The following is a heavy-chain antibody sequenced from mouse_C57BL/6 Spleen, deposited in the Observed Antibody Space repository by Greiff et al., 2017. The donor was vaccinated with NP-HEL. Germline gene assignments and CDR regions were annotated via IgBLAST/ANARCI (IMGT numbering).Heavy chain of an antibody. CDR1: GFTFSSYA. V-gene: IGHV5-4*01. CDR3: AKDRHYAMDY. Sequence: EVQLVESGGGLVKPGGSLKLSCAASGFTFSSYAMSWVRQTPEKRLEWVATISDGGSYTYYPDTVKGRFTISRDKAKNNLYLQMDHLKSEDTTMYYCAKDRHYAMDYWGQGTSVTVSS. CDR2: ISDGGSYT. J-gene: IGHJ4*01.